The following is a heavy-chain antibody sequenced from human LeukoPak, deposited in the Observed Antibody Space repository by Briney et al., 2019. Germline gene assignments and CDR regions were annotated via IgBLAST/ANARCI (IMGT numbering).Heavy chain of an antibody. CDR2: IYYSGST. V-gene: IGHV4-31*03. D-gene: IGHD3-10*01. CDR1: GGPISSGGYY. Sequence: SQTLSLTCTVSGGPISSGGYYWSWIRQHPGKGLEWIGYIYYSGSTYYNPSLKSRVTISVDTSKNQFSLKLSSVTAADTAVYYCARDGRGFGESGFDIWGQGTMVTVSS. J-gene: IGHJ3*02. CDR3: ARDGRGFGESGFDI.